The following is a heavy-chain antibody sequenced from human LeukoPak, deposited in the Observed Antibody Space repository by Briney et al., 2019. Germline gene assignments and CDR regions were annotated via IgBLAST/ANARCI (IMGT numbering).Heavy chain of an antibody. Sequence: ASVRVSCKASGYTFTSYGISWVRQAPGQGLEWMGWISAYNGNTNYAQKLQGRVTMTTDTSTSTAYMELRSLRSDDTAVYYCARLGGDYDYIWGSYRYYFDYWGQGTLSPSPQ. J-gene: IGHJ4*02. CDR2: ISAYNGNT. D-gene: IGHD3-16*02. CDR3: ARLGGDYDYIWGSYRYYFDY. CDR1: GYTFTSYG. V-gene: IGHV1-18*01.